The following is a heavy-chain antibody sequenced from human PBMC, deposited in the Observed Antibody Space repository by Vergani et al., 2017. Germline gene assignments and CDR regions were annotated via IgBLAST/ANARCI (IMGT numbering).Heavy chain of an antibody. V-gene: IGHV4-38-2*01. CDR3: ARHNSERSWYVGYNWFDP. CDR1: GYSISSGYY. J-gene: IGHJ5*02. Sequence: QVQLQESGPGLVKPSETLSLTCAVSGYSISSGYYWGWIRQPPGKGLEWIGSIYHSGSTYYNPSLKSRVTISVDTSKNQFSLKLSSVTAADTAVYYCARHNSERSWYVGYNWFDPWGQGTLVIVSS. D-gene: IGHD6-13*01. CDR2: IYHSGST.